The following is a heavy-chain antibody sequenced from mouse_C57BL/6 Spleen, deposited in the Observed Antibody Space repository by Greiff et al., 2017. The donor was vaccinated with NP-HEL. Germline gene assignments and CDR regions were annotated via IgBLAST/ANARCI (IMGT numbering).Heavy chain of an antibody. CDR3: ARRANWDSFAY. CDR1: GYTFTSYW. J-gene: IGHJ3*01. Sequence: VQLQQPGAELVKPGASVKLSCKASGYTFTSYWMHWVKQRPGQGLEWIGMIHPNSGSTNYNEKFKSKATLTVDKSTSTAYMQLSSLTSEDSAVYYCARRANWDSFAYWGQGTLVTVSA. V-gene: IGHV1-64*01. D-gene: IGHD4-1*01. CDR2: IHPNSGST.